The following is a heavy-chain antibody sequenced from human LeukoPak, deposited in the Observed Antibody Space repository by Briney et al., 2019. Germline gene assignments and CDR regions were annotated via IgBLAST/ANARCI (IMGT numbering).Heavy chain of an antibody. CDR3: ARGEMTTVTRYYYYGMDV. CDR1: GFTFDDYT. CDR2: ISWDGGST. V-gene: IGHV3-43*01. Sequence: PGGSLRLSCAASGFTFDDYTMHWVRQAPGKGLEWVSLISWDGGSTYYADSVKGRFTISRDNSKNTLYLQMNSLRAEDTAVYYCARGEMTTVTRYYYYGMDVWGQGTTVTVSS. J-gene: IGHJ6*02. D-gene: IGHD4-11*01.